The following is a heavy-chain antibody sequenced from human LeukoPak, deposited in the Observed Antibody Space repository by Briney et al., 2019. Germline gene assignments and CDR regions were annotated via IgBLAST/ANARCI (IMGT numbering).Heavy chain of an antibody. V-gene: IGHV3-30*03. CDR1: GFTFSSYG. CDR2: ISYDGGNK. J-gene: IGHJ4*02. CDR3: ARDGVAAGIYFDY. Sequence: GGSLRLSCAASGFTFSSYGMHWVRQALGKGLEWVAIISYDGGNKYYADSVKGRFTISRDNSKNTLYLQMNSLRAEDTAVYYCARDGVAAGIYFDYWGQGTLVTVSS. D-gene: IGHD6-13*01.